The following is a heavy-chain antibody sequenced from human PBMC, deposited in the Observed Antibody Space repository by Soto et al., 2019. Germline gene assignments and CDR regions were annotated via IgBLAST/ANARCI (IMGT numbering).Heavy chain of an antibody. Sequence: PGLSLRLSCAASGFTFSSYAMNWVRQTQEKGLEWVSSISSTSSYTDYSDSVKGRFTISRDNANNSLFLQMYSLRAEDTAKYYFARDVSLAGNYWGQGVLVTVSS. J-gene: IGHJ4*02. V-gene: IGHV3-21*01. CDR3: ARDVSLAGNY. CDR1: GFTFSSYA. D-gene: IGHD1-20*01. CDR2: ISSTSSYT.